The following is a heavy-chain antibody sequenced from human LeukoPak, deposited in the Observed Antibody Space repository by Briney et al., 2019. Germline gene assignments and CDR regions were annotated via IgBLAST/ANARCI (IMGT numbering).Heavy chain of an antibody. CDR2: ISGSGGST. J-gene: IGHJ3*02. Sequence: PGGSLRLSCAASGFTFSSYAMSWVRQAPGKGLEWVSAISGSGGSTYYADSVKGRFTISRDNSKNTLYLQMNGLRAEDTAVYYCAKTDQYGSGWIDAFDIWGQGTMVTVSS. CDR1: GFTFSSYA. D-gene: IGHD6-19*01. V-gene: IGHV3-23*01. CDR3: AKTDQYGSGWIDAFDI.